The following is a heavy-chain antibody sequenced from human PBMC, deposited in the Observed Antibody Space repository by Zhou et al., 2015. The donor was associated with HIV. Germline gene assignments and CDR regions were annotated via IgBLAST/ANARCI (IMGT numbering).Heavy chain of an antibody. D-gene: IGHD3-22*01. CDR2: INEDGSGK. CDR1: GFTFRSNW. CDR3: ARDPYDRGGYGAFDT. Sequence: EEQLVESGGGLVQPGGSLRLSCAASGFTFRSNWMSWVRQAPGKGLEWVANINEDGSGKEYVDSVRGRFTISRDNAKNSLYLQMNNVRDEDTALYYCARDPYDRGGYGAFDTWGRGTVVTVSS. V-gene: IGHV3-7*01. J-gene: IGHJ3*02.